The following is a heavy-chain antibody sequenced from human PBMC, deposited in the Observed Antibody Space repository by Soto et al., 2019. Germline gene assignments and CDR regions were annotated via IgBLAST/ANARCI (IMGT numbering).Heavy chain of an antibody. Sequence: ASVKVSCKASGYTFTSYGISWVRQAPGQGLEWMGWHSAYNGNTNYSQKLQGRVTMTTDTSTSTAYMELRSLRSDDTAVYYCAREVPIAARPDAFDIWGQGTMVTVSS. CDR3: AREVPIAARPDAFDI. D-gene: IGHD6-6*01. CDR2: HSAYNGNT. J-gene: IGHJ3*02. CDR1: GYTFTSYG. V-gene: IGHV1-18*01.